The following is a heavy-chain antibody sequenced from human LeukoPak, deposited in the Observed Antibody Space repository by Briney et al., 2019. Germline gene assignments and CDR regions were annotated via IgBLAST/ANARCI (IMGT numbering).Heavy chain of an antibody. CDR1: GYTFTSYD. J-gene: IGHJ6*02. CDR2: KNPNSGNT. V-gene: IGHV1-8*01. CDR3: ARVYYYYGMDV. Sequence: ASVKVSCKASGYTFTSYDINWVRQATGQGLEWMGWKNPNSGNTGYAQKFQGRVTMTRNTSISTAYMELSSLRSEDTAVYYCARVYYYYGMDVWGQGTTVTVSS.